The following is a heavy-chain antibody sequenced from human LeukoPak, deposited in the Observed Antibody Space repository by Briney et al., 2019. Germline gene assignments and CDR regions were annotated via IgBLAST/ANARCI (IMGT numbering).Heavy chain of an antibody. V-gene: IGHV4-39*01. CDR1: GASISGGTYY. CDR2: IYYTGST. CDR3: AREITMVRGVIHNYFDY. J-gene: IGHJ4*02. D-gene: IGHD3-10*01. Sequence: SETLSLTCSVSGASISGGTYYWGWIRQPPGKGLEWIGSIYYTGSTYDNPSLKSRVTISVDTSKNQFSLKLSSVTAADTAVYYCAREITMVRGVIHNYFDYWGQGTLVTVSS.